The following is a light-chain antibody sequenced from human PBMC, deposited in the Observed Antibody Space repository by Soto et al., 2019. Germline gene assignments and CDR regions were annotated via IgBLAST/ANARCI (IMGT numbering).Light chain of an antibody. CDR1: NSNIGSNT. J-gene: IGLJ3*02. V-gene: IGLV1-44*01. Sequence: QSVLTQPPSASGTPGQRVTISCSGSNSNIGSNTVNWFHQLPGTAPKLLIYSNNQRPSGVPDRFSGSKSGTSASLAISGLQSEDEADYYCAAWDGSLNGGVFGGGTKLTVL. CDR2: SNN. CDR3: AAWDGSLNGGV.